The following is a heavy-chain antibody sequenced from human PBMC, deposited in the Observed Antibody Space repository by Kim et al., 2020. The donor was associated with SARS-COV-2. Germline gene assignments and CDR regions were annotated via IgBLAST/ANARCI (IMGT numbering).Heavy chain of an antibody. CDR2: INLSTGGT. J-gene: IGHJ4*02. D-gene: IGHD6-13*01. CDR1: GYTFTTYY. CDR3: AREPHGAADGFDY. V-gene: IGHV1-46*01. Sequence: ASVKVSCKASGYTFTTYYMHWVRQAPGQGLEWMGMINLSTGGTNYAQKFQGRVTMTRDTSTSTVYMELSSLRSEDTAVYYCAREPHGAADGFDYWGQGTLVVVSS.